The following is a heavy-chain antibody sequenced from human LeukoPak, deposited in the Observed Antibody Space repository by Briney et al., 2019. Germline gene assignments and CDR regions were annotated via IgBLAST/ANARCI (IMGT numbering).Heavy chain of an antibody. J-gene: IGHJ4*02. CDR2: ITNDGSNT. Sequence: GGSLRLSCAASGFTFINSWMHWVRHAPGKGLVWVSRITNDGSNTRYADSGKGRFTISRDNAKNTLYLQMNSLRAEDTAVYYCARAGITVTTLDFWGRGTLVTVSS. D-gene: IGHD4-17*01. CDR1: GFTFINSW. V-gene: IGHV3-74*01. CDR3: ARAGITVTTLDF.